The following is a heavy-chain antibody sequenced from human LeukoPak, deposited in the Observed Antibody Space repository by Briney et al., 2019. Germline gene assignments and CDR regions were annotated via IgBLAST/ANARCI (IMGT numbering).Heavy chain of an antibody. D-gene: IGHD2-15*01. J-gene: IGHJ4*02. CDR1: GFTFSNSW. CDR2: IKSKSDGRST. V-gene: IGHV3-15*07. Sequence: GGSLRLSCAASGFTFSNSWMNWVRQAPGKGLEWVGRIKSKSDGRSTAYAARVKGRFTISRDDSINTLHLQVNSLNTADTAVYYCTTWHSGSFDYWGQGTLVTVSS. CDR3: TTWHSGSFDY.